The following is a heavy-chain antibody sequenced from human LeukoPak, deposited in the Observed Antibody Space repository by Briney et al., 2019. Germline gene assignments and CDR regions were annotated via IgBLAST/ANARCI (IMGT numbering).Heavy chain of an antibody. J-gene: IGHJ4*02. CDR2: IKQDGSEK. CDR3: AKDLRGIVGATGYFDY. CDR1: GFTFSSYE. V-gene: IGHV3-7*03. Sequence: GGSLRLSCAASGFTFSSYEMNWVRQAPGKGLEWVANIKQDGSEKYYVDSVKGRFTISRDNAKNSLYLQMNSLRAEDTALYYCAKDLRGIVGATGYFDYWGQGTLVTVSS. D-gene: IGHD1-26*01.